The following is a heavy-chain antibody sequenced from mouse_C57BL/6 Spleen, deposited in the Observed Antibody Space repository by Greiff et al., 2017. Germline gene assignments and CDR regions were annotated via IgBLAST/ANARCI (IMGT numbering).Heavy chain of an antibody. D-gene: IGHD2-4*01. CDR3: ARNYDYDGDWYFDV. Sequence: VQGVESGPELVKPGASVKISCKASGYTFTDYYINWVKQRPGQGLEWIGWIFPGSGSTYYNEKFKGKATLTVDKSSSTAYMLLSSLTSEDSAVYFCARNYDYDGDWYFDVWGTGTTVTVSS. V-gene: IGHV1-75*01. CDR1: GYTFTDYY. J-gene: IGHJ1*03. CDR2: IFPGSGST.